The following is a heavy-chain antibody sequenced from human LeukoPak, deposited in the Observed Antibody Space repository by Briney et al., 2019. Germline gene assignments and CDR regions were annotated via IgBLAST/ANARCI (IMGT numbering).Heavy chain of an antibody. D-gene: IGHD6-19*01. CDR1: GGSSSDYY. CDR2: VNHSGGT. J-gene: IGHJ3*02. CDR3: ARWRYSSGWSPGQLLAFDI. Sequence: SGTLSLTCAVYGGSSSDYYWSWIRQPPGKGLEWIGEVNHSGGTNYNPSLKSRLTISVDTSKNQFSLKLSSVTAADTAVYYCARWRYSSGWSPGQLLAFDIWGQGTMVTVSS. V-gene: IGHV4-34*01.